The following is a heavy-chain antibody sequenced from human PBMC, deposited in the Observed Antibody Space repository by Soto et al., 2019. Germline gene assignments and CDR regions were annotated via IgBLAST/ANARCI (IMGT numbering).Heavy chain of an antibody. CDR1: GYTYTSSV. J-gene: IGHJ4*01. V-gene: IGHV1-18*04. CDR3: ARGPVAASDF. Sequence: GASVKASCKASGYTYTSSVMVWVPQAPGQGIEWMGWISPYSGETRYAEKFQDRVTLTTDTSTKTAYMDLRNLKSDDTAVYWCARGPVAASDFWG. D-gene: IGHD6-19*01. CDR2: ISPYSGET.